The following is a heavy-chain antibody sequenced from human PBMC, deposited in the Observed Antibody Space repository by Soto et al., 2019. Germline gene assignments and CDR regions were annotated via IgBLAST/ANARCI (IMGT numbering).Heavy chain of an antibody. CDR2: INPNSGGT. D-gene: IGHD2-2*01. V-gene: IGHV1-2*02. Sequence: GASVKVSCKASGYTFTGYYMHWVRQAPGQGLEWMGWINPNSGGTNYAQKFQGRVTMTRDTSISTAYMELSRLRSDDTAVYYCARDRSSSTTRNWFDPWGQGTLVTVSS. J-gene: IGHJ5*02. CDR1: GYTFTGYY. CDR3: ARDRSSSTTRNWFDP.